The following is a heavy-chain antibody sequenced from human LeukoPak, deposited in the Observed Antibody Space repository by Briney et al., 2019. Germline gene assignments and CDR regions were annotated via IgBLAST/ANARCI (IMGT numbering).Heavy chain of an antibody. D-gene: IGHD5-12*01. V-gene: IGHV3-7*01. CDR3: AKGGGYEAQYYYYYLDV. J-gene: IGHJ6*03. Sequence: PGGSLRLSCEASGFTFSKYWMSWVRQAPGKGLEWVANIKQDGSERYFVDSVKGRFTISRDNAKNLLYLQMNNLRAEDTAVYYCAKGGGYEAQYYYYYLDVWGKGTTVTISS. CDR1: GFTFSKYW. CDR2: IKQDGSER.